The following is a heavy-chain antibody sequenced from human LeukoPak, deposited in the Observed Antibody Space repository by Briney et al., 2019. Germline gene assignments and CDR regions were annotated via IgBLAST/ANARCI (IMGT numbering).Heavy chain of an antibody. CDR1: GFTFSNVW. CDR2: IKSKPDGGTT. Sequence: GGSLRLSXAASGFTFSNVWMSWVRQAPGKGLEWVGRIKSKPDGGTTDFAAPVKGRFTISRDESKNMLYLQMNSLKTEDTAVYYCTMDCCSWERGATTGGRYWGQGTLVTVSS. CDR3: TMDCCSWERGATTGGRY. D-gene: IGHD1-26*01. J-gene: IGHJ4*02. V-gene: IGHV3-15*01.